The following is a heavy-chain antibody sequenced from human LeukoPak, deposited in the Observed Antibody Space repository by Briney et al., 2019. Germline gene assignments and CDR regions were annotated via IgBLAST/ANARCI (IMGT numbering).Heavy chain of an antibody. CDR1: GGSISSYY. CDR3: ARVDSYCSSTSCRYYFDY. V-gene: IGHV4-4*07. Sequence: SETLSLTCTVSGGSISSYYWSWIRQPAGKGLEWIGRIYTSGSTNYNPSLKSRVTMSVDTSKNQFSLKLSSVTAADTAVYYCARVDSYCSSTSCRYYFDYWGQGTLVTVSS. D-gene: IGHD2-2*01. J-gene: IGHJ4*02. CDR2: IYTSGST.